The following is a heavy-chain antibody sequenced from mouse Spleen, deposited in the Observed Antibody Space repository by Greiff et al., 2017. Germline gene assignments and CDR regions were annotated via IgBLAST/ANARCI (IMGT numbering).Heavy chain of an antibody. V-gene: IGHV1-69*01. CDR3: ARGGDYDEDWFAY. Sequence: QVQLLQPGAELVLPGASVKLSCTASGYTFTSYWMHWVHQSPGQGLEWIGEIDPSDSYTNSHHNFKGQATLTVDKSSSTAYLQLSSLTSEDAAVYYCARGGDYDEDWFAYWGQGTLVTGSA. CDR2: IDPSDSYT. D-gene: IGHD2-4*01. J-gene: IGHJ3*01. CDR1: GYTFTSYW.